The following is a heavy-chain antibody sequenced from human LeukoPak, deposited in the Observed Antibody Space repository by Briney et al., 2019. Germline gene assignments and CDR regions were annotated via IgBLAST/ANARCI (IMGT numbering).Heavy chain of an antibody. Sequence: GGSLRLSCAASGFTFSSYDMHWVRQATGKGLEWVSAIGTAGDTYCPGSVKGRFTISRENAKNSLYLQMNSLRAEDTAVYYCARVIFLGQWLVQDYWGQGTLVTVSS. CDR3: ARVIFLGQWLVQDY. CDR1: GFTFSSYD. J-gene: IGHJ4*02. V-gene: IGHV3-13*01. CDR2: IGTAGDT. D-gene: IGHD6-19*01.